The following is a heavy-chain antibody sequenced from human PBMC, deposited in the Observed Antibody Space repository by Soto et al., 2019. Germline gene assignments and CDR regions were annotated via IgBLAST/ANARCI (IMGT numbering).Heavy chain of an antibody. Sequence: GGSLRLSCSASGFTFSHYATHWVRQAPGKGLEYVSAISTNGGSTYYADSVKGRFTISRDNSKNTLYLQMNNLRPEDTAVYYCAKTSKLWREFDPWAREPWSPSPQ. CDR3: AKTSKLWREFDP. J-gene: IGHJ5*02. CDR1: GFTFSHYA. CDR2: ISTNGGST. V-gene: IGHV3-64D*06. D-gene: IGHD2-21*01.